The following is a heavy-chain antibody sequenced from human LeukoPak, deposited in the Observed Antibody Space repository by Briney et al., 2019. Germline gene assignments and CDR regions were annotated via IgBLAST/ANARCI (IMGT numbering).Heavy chain of an antibody. CDR2: IRGNGGST. J-gene: IGHJ3*02. CDR1: GFSFCNYA. V-gene: IGHV3-23*01. D-gene: IGHD4-23*01. Sequence: GGSLRLSCAASGFSFCNYAMNWVRQAPGKGLEWVSSIRGNGGSTYYAASVKGRFIISRDNSKNTLYLQMNGLRAEDTAVYYCAKDLDTTVVLDAFDMWGQGTLVTVSS. CDR3: AKDLDTTVVLDAFDM.